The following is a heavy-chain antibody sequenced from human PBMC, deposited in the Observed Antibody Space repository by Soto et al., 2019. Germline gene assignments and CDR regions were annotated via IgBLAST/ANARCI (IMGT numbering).Heavy chain of an antibody. V-gene: IGHV3-30*18. CDR2: ISYDGSNK. CDR3: AKDASSRGIAAAGTPWFDP. Sequence: GGSLRLSCAASGFTFSSYGMHWVRQAPGKGLEWVAVISYDGSNKYYADSVKGRFTISRDNSKNTLYLQMNSLRAEDTAVYYCAKDASSRGIAAAGTPWFDPWGQGTLVTVSS. CDR1: GFTFSSYG. J-gene: IGHJ5*02. D-gene: IGHD6-13*01.